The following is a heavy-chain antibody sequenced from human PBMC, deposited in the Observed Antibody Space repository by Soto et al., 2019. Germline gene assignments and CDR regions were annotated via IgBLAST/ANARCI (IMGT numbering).Heavy chain of an antibody. D-gene: IGHD2-2*01. V-gene: IGHV1-18*01. CDR3: ARGAVVVPAAMDYYYGMDV. J-gene: IGHJ6*02. CDR2: ISAYNGNT. Sequence: ASVKVSCKASGYTFTSYGISWVRQAPGQGLEWMGWISAYNGNTNYAQKLQGRVTMTTDTSTSTAYMELRSLRSDDTAVYYCARGAVVVPAAMDYYYGMDVWGQGTTVTVSS. CDR1: GYTFTSYG.